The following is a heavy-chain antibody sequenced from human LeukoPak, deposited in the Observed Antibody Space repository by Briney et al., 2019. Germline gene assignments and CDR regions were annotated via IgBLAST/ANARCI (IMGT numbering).Heavy chain of an antibody. CDR1: GFTFSSYA. CDR3: ARDDFCGGNCYSGTLDH. D-gene: IGHD2-21*01. V-gene: IGHV3-23*01. J-gene: IGHJ4*02. CDR2: ISGNGGST. Sequence: GSLRLSCAASGFTFSSYAMSWVGQAPGKGLDWVSVISGNGGSTYYADSVKGRFTISRDNSKNTLYLQMNSLRAEDAAVYYCARDDFCGGNCYSGTLDHWGQGTLVTVSS.